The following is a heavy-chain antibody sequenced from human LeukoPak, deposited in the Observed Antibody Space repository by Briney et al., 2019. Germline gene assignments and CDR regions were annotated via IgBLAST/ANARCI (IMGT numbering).Heavy chain of an antibody. CDR3: ARETGYYYGSGSYPPDYYYYYYMDV. D-gene: IGHD3-10*01. V-gene: IGHV4-39*07. J-gene: IGHJ6*03. CDR1: GGSISSSSYY. CDR2: IYYSGST. Sequence: SETLSLTCTVSGGSISSSSYYWGWIRQPPGKGLEWIGSIYYSGSTYYNPSLKSRVTISVDTSKNQFSLKLSSVTAADTAVYYCARETGYYYGSGSYPPDYYYYYYMDVWGKGTTVTISS.